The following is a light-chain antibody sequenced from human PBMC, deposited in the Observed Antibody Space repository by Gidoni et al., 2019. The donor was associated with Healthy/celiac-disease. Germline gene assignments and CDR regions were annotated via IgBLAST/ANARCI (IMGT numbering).Light chain of an antibody. J-gene: IGKJ2*01. CDR3: QQYNNWQGT. CDR2: GAS. V-gene: IGKV3-15*01. CDR1: QSVSSN. Sequence: EIGMTQSPATLSVSPGERATLSCRASQSVSSNLAWYQQKPVQAPRLLIYGASTRATGIPARFSGSGSGTEFTLTISSLQSEDFAVYYCQQYNNWQGTFXQXTKLEIK.